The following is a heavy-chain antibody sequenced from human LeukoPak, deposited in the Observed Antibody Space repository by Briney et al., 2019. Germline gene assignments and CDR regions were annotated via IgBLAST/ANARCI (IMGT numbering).Heavy chain of an antibody. V-gene: IGHV3-21*01. CDR1: GFTFSSYS. Sequence: GGSLRLSCAASGFTFSSYSMNWVRQAPGKGLEWVSSISSSTSYIYYADSVKGRFTISRDNAKNSLYLQMNSLRAEDTAVYYCARSRRYSSSWPLDYWGQGTLVTVSS. D-gene: IGHD6-13*01. CDR2: ISSSTSYI. J-gene: IGHJ4*02. CDR3: ARSRRYSSSWPLDY.